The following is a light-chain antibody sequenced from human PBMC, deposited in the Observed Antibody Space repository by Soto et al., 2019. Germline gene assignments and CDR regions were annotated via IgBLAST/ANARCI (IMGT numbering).Light chain of an antibody. Sequence: EIVLTQSPGTLSLSLGERATLSCRASQSVSTNYLAWYQQKPGQAPRLLIYETSSRATGIPDRFSGSGSGTDFTLSISRLEPEDFEVYYCQQYGNGNSPRYSFGQGTRLEIK. CDR1: QSVSTNY. CDR3: QQYGNGNSPRYS. CDR2: ETS. V-gene: IGKV3-20*01. J-gene: IGKJ2*03.